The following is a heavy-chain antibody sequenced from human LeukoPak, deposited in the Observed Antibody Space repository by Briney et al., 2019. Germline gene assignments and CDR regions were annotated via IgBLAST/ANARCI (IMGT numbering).Heavy chain of an antibody. D-gene: IGHD3-3*01. V-gene: IGHV3-21*01. CDR1: GFTFSSYS. CDR2: ISSSSSYI. Sequence: KPGGSLRLSCAASGFTFSSYSMYWVRQAPGKGLEWVSSISSSSSYIYYADSVKGRFTISRDNAKNSLYLQMNSLRAEDTAVYYCAREFQYYDFWSGYYLFDPWGQGTLVTVSS. CDR3: AREFQYYDFWSGYYLFDP. J-gene: IGHJ5*02.